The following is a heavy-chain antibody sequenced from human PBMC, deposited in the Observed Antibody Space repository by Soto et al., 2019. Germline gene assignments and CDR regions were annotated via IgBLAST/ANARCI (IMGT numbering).Heavy chain of an antibody. J-gene: IGHJ4*02. CDR2: IYYSGNT. V-gene: IGHV4-39*01. CDR1: GGSISNSDYH. CDR3: ARHLGPTGPNY. Sequence: QLQLQESGPGLVKPSETLSLTCTVSGGSISNSDYHWGWVRQPPGKGLEWIGSIYYSGNTYYNPPLRSXATQFXXMSKSPFSLTLTSVTASDTAVYYCARHLGPTGPNYWGQGTLVTVSS. D-gene: IGHD7-27*01.